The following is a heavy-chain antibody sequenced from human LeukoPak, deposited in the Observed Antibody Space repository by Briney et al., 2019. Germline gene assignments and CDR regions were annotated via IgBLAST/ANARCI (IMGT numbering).Heavy chain of an antibody. V-gene: IGHV1-2*02. CDR1: EYTFTGYY. J-gene: IGHJ4*02. CDR3: ARVPGDDYYFDY. Sequence: ASVKVSCKASEYTFTGYYMHWVRQAPGQGLEWMGWINPNSGGTNYAQKFQGRVTMTRDTSISTAYMELSRLRSDDTAVYYCARVPGDDYYFDYWGQGTLLTVSS. CDR2: INPNSGGT. D-gene: IGHD7-27*01.